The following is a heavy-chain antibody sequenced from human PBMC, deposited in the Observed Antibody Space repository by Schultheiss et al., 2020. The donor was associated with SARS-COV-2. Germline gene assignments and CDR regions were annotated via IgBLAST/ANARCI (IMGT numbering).Heavy chain of an antibody. J-gene: IGHJ4*02. CDR2: ISGSGGST. V-gene: IGHV3-11*04. CDR3: ARGYSPFDY. CDR1: GFTFSDYY. Sequence: GGSLRLSCAASGFTFSDYYMSWIRQAPGKGLEWVSAISGSGGSTYYADSVKGRFTISRDNAKNSLYLQMNSLRAEDTAVYYCARGYSPFDYWGQGTLVTVSS. D-gene: IGHD1-26*01.